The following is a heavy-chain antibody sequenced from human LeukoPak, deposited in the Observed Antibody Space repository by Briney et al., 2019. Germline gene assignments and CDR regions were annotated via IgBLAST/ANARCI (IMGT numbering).Heavy chain of an antibody. J-gene: IGHJ4*02. CDR3: ATIKRGSIYGYFDF. CDR2: LLDSVNT. V-gene: IGHV4-59*11. CDR1: GGSISSHY. Sequence: PSETLSLTCTVSGGSISSHYWSWIRQPPGKGLEWIAYLLDSVNTKDNPSLNSRLTLSADTSKNQFPLRLSSVTAADTAVYYCATIKRGSIYGYFDFWGQGIKVTVSS. D-gene: IGHD5-18*01.